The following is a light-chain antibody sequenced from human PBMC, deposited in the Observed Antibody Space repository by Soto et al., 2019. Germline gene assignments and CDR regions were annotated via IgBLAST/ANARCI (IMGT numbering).Light chain of an antibody. CDR2: DVS. J-gene: IGKJ1*01. CDR1: QSVGNS. V-gene: IGKV3-11*01. CDR3: QQFETSLGLT. Sequence: EIVLTQSPATLSLSPGERASLSCRASQSVGNSLAWYQHKPGQAPRLLIYDVSNRATGIPARFSGSGSGTGFTLTISSLEPEDFAIYYCQQFETSLGLTFGQGTKVDIK.